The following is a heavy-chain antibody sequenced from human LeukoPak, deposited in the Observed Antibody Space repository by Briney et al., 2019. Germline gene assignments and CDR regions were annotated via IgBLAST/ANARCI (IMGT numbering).Heavy chain of an antibody. CDR1: GGSFSGYY. D-gene: IGHD3-22*01. V-gene: IGHV4-34*01. CDR3: ARAWYYYDSSGPIDY. CDR2: INHSGST. Sequence: SETPSLTCAVYGGSFSGYYWSWIRQPPGKGLEWIGEINHSGSTNYNPSLKSRVTISVDTSKNQFSLKLSSVTAADTAVYYCARAWYYYDSSGPIDYWGQGTLVTVSS. J-gene: IGHJ4*02.